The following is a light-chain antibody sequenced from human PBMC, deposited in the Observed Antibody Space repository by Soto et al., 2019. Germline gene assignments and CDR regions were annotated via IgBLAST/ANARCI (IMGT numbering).Light chain of an antibody. V-gene: IGKV1-17*01. J-gene: IGKJ1*01. CDR1: QGIRND. Sequence: DIRLPQYSSSLSASVGARVTITCRASQGIRNDLGWYQQKPGKAPKCLIFAASSLKSGVPSRFSGSGSGTEFTLTISSLQPEDFATYYCLQHNSYPRTFGQGTKVDIK. CDR2: AAS. CDR3: LQHNSYPRT.